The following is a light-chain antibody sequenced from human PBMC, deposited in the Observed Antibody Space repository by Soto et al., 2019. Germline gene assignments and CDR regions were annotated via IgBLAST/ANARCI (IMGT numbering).Light chain of an antibody. V-gene: IGLV2-11*01. CDR1: SSDVGGYNF. CDR2: EVT. Sequence: QSALTQPRSVSGSPGQSVTISCTGTSSDVGGYNFVSWFQQHPGKAPKLMIYEVTIRPSGVSDRFSGSKSGNTASLTVSGLQAEDEADYYCSSYTGGNPSYVFGTGTKLTVL. CDR3: SSYTGGNPSYV. J-gene: IGLJ1*01.